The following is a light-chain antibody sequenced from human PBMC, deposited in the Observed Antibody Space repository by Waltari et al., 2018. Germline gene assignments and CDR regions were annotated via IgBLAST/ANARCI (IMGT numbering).Light chain of an antibody. CDR3: SSYTTIASYV. V-gene: IGLV2-14*01. Sequence: QSALTPPASVSASPGQSITISCTGTSSGVGAYEYISWYQQHPGKVPKLIIYEVNNRPSGVSDRFSGSKFDNTASLTISGLQPEDEADYYCSSYTTIASYVFGTGTKVTVL. J-gene: IGLJ1*01. CDR2: EVN. CDR1: SSGVGAYEY.